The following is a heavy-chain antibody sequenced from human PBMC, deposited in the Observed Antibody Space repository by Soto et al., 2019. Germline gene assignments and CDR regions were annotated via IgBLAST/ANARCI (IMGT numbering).Heavy chain of an antibody. V-gene: IGHV4-59*01. CDR2: IYYSGST. CDR1: GGSISTYY. J-gene: IGHJ6*03. CDR3: ASEESGYSRYYDMDV. Sequence: SETLSLTCTVSGGSISTYYWSWIRQPPGKGLEWIGYIYYSGSTNYNPSLKSRVTISVDTSKNQFSLKLSSVTAADTAVYYCASEESGYSRYYDMDVWGKGTTVTVSS. D-gene: IGHD3-22*01.